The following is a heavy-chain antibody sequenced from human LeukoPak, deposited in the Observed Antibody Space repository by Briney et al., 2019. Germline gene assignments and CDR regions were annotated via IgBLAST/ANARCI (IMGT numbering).Heavy chain of an antibody. D-gene: IGHD6-13*01. Sequence: GESLKISCKGSGYSFTSYWIGWVRQMPGKGLEWMGIIYPGDSDTRYSPSFQGQDTISADKSISTAYLQWSSLKASDTAMYYCARQLSGAAAAGESDYWGQGTLVTVSS. V-gene: IGHV5-51*01. CDR3: ARQLSGAAAAGESDY. CDR2: IYPGDSDT. J-gene: IGHJ4*02. CDR1: GYSFTSYW.